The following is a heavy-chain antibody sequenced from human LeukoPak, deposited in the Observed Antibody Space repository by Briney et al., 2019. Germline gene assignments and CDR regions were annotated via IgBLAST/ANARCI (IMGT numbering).Heavy chain of an antibody. D-gene: IGHD3-9*01. V-gene: IGHV3-33*01. CDR2: IWYDGSNK. CDR3: ARGNVVLRYFDWLFHY. CDR1: GFTSSSYG. Sequence: GGSLRLSCAASGFTSSSYGMHWVRQAPGKGLEWVAVIWYDGSNKYYADSVKGRFTISRDNSKNTLYLQMNSLRAEDTAVYYCARGNVVLRYFDWLFHYWGQGTLVTVSS. J-gene: IGHJ4*02.